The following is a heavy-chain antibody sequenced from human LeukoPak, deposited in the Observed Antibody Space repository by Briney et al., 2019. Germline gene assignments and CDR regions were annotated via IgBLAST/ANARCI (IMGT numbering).Heavy chain of an antibody. V-gene: IGHV4-59*01. D-gene: IGHD4-17*01. CDR2: IYYSGST. J-gene: IGHJ4*02. Sequence: SETLSLTCTVSGGSISSYYWSWIRQPPGKGLEWIGYIYYSGSTNYNPSLKSRVTISVDTSKNQFSLKLSSVTAADTVVYYCARSYGDYEGGFDYWGQGTLVTVSS. CDR3: ARSYGDYEGGFDY. CDR1: GGSISSYY.